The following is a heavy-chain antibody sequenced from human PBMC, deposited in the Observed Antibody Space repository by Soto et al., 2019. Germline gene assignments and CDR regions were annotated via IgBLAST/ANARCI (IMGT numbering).Heavy chain of an antibody. D-gene: IGHD3-22*01. V-gene: IGHV3-21*01. Sequence: GALRLSCAASGFTFSLYSMIWVRQAPGKGLEWVASITSSSSYIYYEDSLKGRFTISRDNAKNSLFLQLDSLRAEDTAVYFCVRARSTDSRPDYWGQGTLVTVSS. CDR3: VRARSTDSRPDY. CDR2: ITSSSSYI. J-gene: IGHJ4*02. CDR1: GFTFSLYS.